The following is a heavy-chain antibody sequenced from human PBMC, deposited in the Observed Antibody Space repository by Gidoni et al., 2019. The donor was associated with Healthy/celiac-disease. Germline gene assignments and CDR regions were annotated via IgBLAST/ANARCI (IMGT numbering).Heavy chain of an antibody. V-gene: IGHV3-9*01. Sequence: EVQLVESGGGLVQPGRSLRLSCAASGFTFDDYAMHWVRQAPGKGLGWVSGISWNSGSIGYADSVKGRFTISRDNAKNSLYLQMNSLRAEDTALYYCAKAPLMPPAYSSGWRYYYYGMDVWGQGTTVTVSS. J-gene: IGHJ6*02. D-gene: IGHD6-19*01. CDR1: GFTFDDYA. CDR2: ISWNSGSI. CDR3: AKAPLMPPAYSSGWRYYYYGMDV.